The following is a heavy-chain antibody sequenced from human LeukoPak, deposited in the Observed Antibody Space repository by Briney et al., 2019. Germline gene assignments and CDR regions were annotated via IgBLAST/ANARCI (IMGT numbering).Heavy chain of an antibody. CDR2: VYHSGTT. CDR1: GDSISDNY. V-gene: IGHV4-4*08. Sequence: SETLSLTCTVSGDSISDNYWSWIRQPPGKGLEWIGYVYHSGTTDYNPSLKSRVTISVDTSKNQFSLKLSSVTAADTAVYYCARDSSSLSAFDIWGQGTMVTVSS. D-gene: IGHD6-13*01. J-gene: IGHJ3*02. CDR3: ARDSSSLSAFDI.